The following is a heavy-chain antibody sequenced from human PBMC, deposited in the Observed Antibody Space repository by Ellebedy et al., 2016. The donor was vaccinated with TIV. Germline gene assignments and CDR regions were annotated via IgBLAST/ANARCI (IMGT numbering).Heavy chain of an antibody. V-gene: IGHV4-34*01. CDR2: INHSGST. J-gene: IGHJ6*03. CDR3: ARRGFGELSVGYYYYYMDV. CDR1: GGSFSGYY. D-gene: IGHD3-10*01. Sequence: GSLRLXXAVYGGSFSGYYWSWIRQPPGKGLEWIGEINHSGSTNYNPSLKSRVTISVDTSKNQFSLKLSFVTAADTAVYYCARRGFGELSVGYYYYYMDVWGKGTTVTVSS.